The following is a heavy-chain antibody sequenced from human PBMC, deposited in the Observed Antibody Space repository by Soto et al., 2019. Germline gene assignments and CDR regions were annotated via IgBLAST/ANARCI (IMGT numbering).Heavy chain of an antibody. CDR3: EKGVSKYTPLVLFDY. CDR2: ISGSDGRT. CDR1: GFTFSSYA. Sequence: PGGSLRLSCAASGFTFSSYAMSWVRQAPGKGLEWVSTISGSDGRTYSTDSVKGRFTISRDNSRNTAYLQMNSLRVEDTAVYYCEKGVSKYTPLVLFDYWGRGTLVTDSS. J-gene: IGHJ4*02. V-gene: IGHV3-23*01. D-gene: IGHD5-18*01.